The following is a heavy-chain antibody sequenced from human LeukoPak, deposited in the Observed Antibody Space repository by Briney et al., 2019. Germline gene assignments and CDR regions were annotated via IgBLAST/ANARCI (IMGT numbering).Heavy chain of an antibody. CDR1: GFTFSNYW. V-gene: IGHV3-7*01. CDR3: ARDPYSGGYGDYYYYYMDV. CDR2: IKQDGSEK. D-gene: IGHD1-26*01. J-gene: IGHJ6*03. Sequence: PGGSLRLSCAASGFTFSNYWMTWVRQAPGKGLEWVANIKQDGSEKYYVDSVKGRFTISRDNAKNSVYLQMNSLRAEDTAVYYCARDPYSGGYGDYYYYYMDVWGKGTTVTISS.